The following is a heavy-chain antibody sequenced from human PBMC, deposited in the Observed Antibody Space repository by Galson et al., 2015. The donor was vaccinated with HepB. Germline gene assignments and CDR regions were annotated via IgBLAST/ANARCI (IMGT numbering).Heavy chain of an antibody. Sequence: SLRLSCAASGFTFSSYAMSWVRQAPGKGLEWVAVISYDGSNKYYADSVKGRFTISRDNSKNTLYLQMNSLRAEDTAVYYCARDTGSDYGDLDAFDIWGQGTMVTVSS. CDR2: ISYDGSNK. CDR3: ARDTGSDYGDLDAFDI. CDR1: GFTFSSYA. D-gene: IGHD4-17*01. V-gene: IGHV3-30-3*01. J-gene: IGHJ3*02.